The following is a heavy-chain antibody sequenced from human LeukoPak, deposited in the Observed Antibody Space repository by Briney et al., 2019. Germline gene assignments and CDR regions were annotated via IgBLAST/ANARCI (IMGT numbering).Heavy chain of an antibody. Sequence: GGSLRLSCAASGFIFSSYAMHWVRRAPGKGLEWVALISYDGSNKYYADSVKGRFTISRDNSKNTLYLQTNSLRAEDTAVYYCARGSNYFDYWGQGTLVTVSS. CDR3: ARGSNYFDY. D-gene: IGHD4-11*01. J-gene: IGHJ4*02. CDR1: GFIFSSYA. V-gene: IGHV3-30*04. CDR2: ISYDGSNK.